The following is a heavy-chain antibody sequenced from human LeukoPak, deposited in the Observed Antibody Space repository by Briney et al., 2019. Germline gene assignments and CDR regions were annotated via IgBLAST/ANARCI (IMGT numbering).Heavy chain of an antibody. V-gene: IGHV3-30-3*01. J-gene: IGHJ4*02. CDR3: AREYSVGATGGIFDY. CDR1: GFTFSSYA. CDR2: ISYDGSNK. Sequence: GGSLRLSCAASGFTFSSYAMHWARQAPGKGLEWVAVISYDGSNKYYADSVKGRFTISRDNSKNTLYLQMNSLRAEDTAVYYCAREYSVGATGGIFDYWGQGTLVTVSS. D-gene: IGHD1-26*01.